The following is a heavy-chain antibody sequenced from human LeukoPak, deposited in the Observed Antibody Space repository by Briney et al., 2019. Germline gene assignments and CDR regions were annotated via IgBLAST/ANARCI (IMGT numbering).Heavy chain of an antibody. J-gene: IGHJ6*02. V-gene: IGHV4-39*07. CDR2: INHSGST. D-gene: IGHD2-2*01. CDR3: ARDIVVTPDATGTRDV. CDR1: GGSISSGGYY. Sequence: SETLSLTCTVSGGSISSGGYYWSWIRQSPGKGLEWIGEINHSGSTNYNPSLKSRVTISVDTSKNQFSLKVSSVTAADTAVYYCARDIVVTPDATGTRDVWGQGTTVAVSS.